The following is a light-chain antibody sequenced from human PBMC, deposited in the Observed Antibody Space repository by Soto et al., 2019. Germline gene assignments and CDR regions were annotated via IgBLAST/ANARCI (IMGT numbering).Light chain of an antibody. CDR1: QSVSNN. J-gene: IGKJ5*01. V-gene: IGKV3-15*01. Sequence: EIVMTQSPATLSLSPGKRVTLSCRPSQSVSNNLVWYQQKPGQAPRLLMYGSSIRATGIPARFSGSGSGTEFTLTISSLQSEDFAVYYCQQHNNWPPITFGQGTRLEIK. CDR3: QQHNNWPPIT. CDR2: GSS.